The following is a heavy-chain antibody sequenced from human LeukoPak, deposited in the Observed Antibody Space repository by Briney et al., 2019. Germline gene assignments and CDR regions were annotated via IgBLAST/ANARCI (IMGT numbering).Heavy chain of an antibody. CDR3: ARVPVYGKTAYYFDY. CDR1: GFTFSSYS. D-gene: IGHD1-14*01. J-gene: IGHJ4*02. CDR2: ISSSSSYI. Sequence: GGSLRLSCAASGFTFSSYSMNWVRQAPGKGLEWVSSISSSSSYIYYADSVKGRFTISRDNAKNSLYLQMNSLRAEDTAVYYCARVPVYGKTAYYFDYWGQGNLVTVSS. V-gene: IGHV3-21*01.